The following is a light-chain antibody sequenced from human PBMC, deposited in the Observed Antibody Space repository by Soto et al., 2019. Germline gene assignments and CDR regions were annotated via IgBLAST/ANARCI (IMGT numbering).Light chain of an antibody. J-gene: IGKJ1*01. CDR1: QSVTSSY. CDR2: GAS. CDR3: QQYLVTPWT. V-gene: IGKV3-20*01. Sequence: EIVLTQSPGTLSLSPGERATLSCRASQSVTSSYLAWYQQKPGQAPRLLIHGASSRATGIPDRFSGSGSGTDFTLTIGRLEPEDFAVYYCQQYLVTPWTFGQGTKVDIK.